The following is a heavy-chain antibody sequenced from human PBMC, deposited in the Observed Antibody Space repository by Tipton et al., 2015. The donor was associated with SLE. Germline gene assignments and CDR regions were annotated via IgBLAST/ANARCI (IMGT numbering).Heavy chain of an antibody. Sequence: GSLRRSCAASGFTFSSHSMTWVRQAPGKGLEWISLVSGTGTTTYYADSVKGRFTISRDNTKNSLSLQMNSLRAEDTAVYYCGPKHLGYWGQGTLVTVSS. J-gene: IGHJ4*02. CDR3: GPKHLGY. CDR1: GFTFSSHS. D-gene: IGHD7-27*01. V-gene: IGHV3-48*04. CDR2: VSGTGTTT.